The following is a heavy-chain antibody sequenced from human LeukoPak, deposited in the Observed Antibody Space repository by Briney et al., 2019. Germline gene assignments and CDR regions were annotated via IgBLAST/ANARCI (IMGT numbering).Heavy chain of an antibody. CDR3: ARAETSRLLWFGELKF. CDR2: IKQDGSEK. CDR1: GFTFSSYW. D-gene: IGHD3-10*01. J-gene: IGHJ4*02. Sequence: PGGSLRLSCAASGFTFSSYWMSWVRQAPGKGLEWVANIKQDGSEKYYVDSVKGRFTISRDNAKNSLYLQMNSLRAEDTAVYYCARAETSRLLWFGELKFWGQGTLVTVSS. V-gene: IGHV3-7*03.